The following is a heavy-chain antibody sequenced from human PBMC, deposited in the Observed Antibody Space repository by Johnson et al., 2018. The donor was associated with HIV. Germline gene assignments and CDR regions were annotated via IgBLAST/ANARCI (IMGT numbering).Heavy chain of an antibody. CDR2: IRYDGSNK. CDR1: GFTFSSYG. V-gene: IGHV3-30*02. J-gene: IGHJ3*02. CDR3: AKEFPTRGPFDI. Sequence: QVQLVESGGGVVQPGRSLRLSCVASGFTFSSYGIHWVRQAPGKGLEWVAVIRYDGSNKYYADSVKGRFTISRDNSKNTLYLQMNSLRAEDTAVYYCAKEFPTRGPFDIWGQGTMVTVSS. D-gene: IGHD1-26*01.